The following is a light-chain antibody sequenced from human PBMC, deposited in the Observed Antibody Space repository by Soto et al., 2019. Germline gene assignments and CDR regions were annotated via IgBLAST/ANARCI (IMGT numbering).Light chain of an antibody. CDR2: AS. CDR3: QHYGTLAL. V-gene: IGKV3-20*01. J-gene: IGKJ3*01. CDR1: QSVSDSY. Sequence: EIVLTQSPGTLFLSPGERATLSCRASQSVSDSYLAWYQQKPGQAPRLLIYASSRATGIPDRFSGSGSGTDFTLTISRLEPEDFAVYSCQHYGTLALFGPGTKVDIK.